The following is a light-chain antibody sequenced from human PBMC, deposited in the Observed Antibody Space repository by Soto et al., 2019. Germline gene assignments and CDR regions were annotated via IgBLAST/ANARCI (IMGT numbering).Light chain of an antibody. J-gene: IGLJ2*01. Sequence: QSALTQPASVSGSPGQSITISCTGTSSDIADYNYVSWYQQHPGKAPKLMIYEVTDRPSGVSHRFSGSKSGNTASLTISGLQAEDEADYYCSSSRISSTHLVFGGGTKLTVL. CDR2: EVT. V-gene: IGLV2-14*01. CDR1: SSDIADYNY. CDR3: SSSRISSTHLV.